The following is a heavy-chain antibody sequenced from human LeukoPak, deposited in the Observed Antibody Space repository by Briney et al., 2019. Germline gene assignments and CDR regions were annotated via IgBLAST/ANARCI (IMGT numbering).Heavy chain of an antibody. CDR2: IYYSGTS. Sequence: SSETLSLTCSVSGVSMTSTTFYWGWVRQPPGKGLEWIGNIYYSGTSMYNPSLKSRVTMSVDTSRSQFSVNLNSVTAADTAVYYCGRAGFGTAYNRFYYYMDVWGKGTTVTVSS. D-gene: IGHD3-16*01. V-gene: IGHV4-39*07. J-gene: IGHJ6*03. CDR1: GVSMTSTTFY. CDR3: GRAGFGTAYNRFYYYMDV.